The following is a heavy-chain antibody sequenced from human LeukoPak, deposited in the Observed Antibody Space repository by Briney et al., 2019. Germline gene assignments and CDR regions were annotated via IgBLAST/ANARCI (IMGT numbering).Heavy chain of an antibody. CDR3: ARAHYYDSSGPDAFDI. D-gene: IGHD3-22*01. Sequence: SETLSLTCTVSGGSISSYYWSWIRQPPGKGLEWIGYIYYSGSTNYNPSLKSRVTISVDTSKNQFSLKLSSVTAADTAVYYCARAHYYDSSGPDAFDIWGQRTMVTVSS. CDR2: IYYSGST. V-gene: IGHV4-59*01. J-gene: IGHJ3*02. CDR1: GGSISSYY.